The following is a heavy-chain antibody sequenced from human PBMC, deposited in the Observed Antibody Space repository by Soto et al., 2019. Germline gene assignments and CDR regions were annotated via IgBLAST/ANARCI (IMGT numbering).Heavy chain of an antibody. Sequence: GESLKISCQGSGYNFISYWISWVRQMPGRGLEWMGRIDPSDSYTTYSPSFQGHVTISADKSISTAYLQWSSLKASDSAMYYCARHDPYCGGDCSSFDFWGQGTLVTVSS. CDR2: IDPSDSYT. CDR3: ARHDPYCGGDCSSFDF. D-gene: IGHD2-21*02. CDR1: GYNFISYW. V-gene: IGHV5-10-1*01. J-gene: IGHJ4*02.